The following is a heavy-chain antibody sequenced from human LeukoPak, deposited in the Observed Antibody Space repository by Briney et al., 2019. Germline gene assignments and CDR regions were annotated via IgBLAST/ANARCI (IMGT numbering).Heavy chain of an antibody. V-gene: IGHV4-4*07. D-gene: IGHD4-17*01. CDR2: IYTSGST. CDR1: GNSISIYY. CDR3: ARGPTTVTRAFDY. J-gene: IGHJ4*02. Sequence: SETLSLTCTVSGNSISIYYWSWIRQPAGKGLEWIGHIYTSGSTNYNPSLKSRVTMSVDTSKNQFSLKLSSVTAADTAVYYCARGPTTVTRAFDYWGQGTLVTVSS.